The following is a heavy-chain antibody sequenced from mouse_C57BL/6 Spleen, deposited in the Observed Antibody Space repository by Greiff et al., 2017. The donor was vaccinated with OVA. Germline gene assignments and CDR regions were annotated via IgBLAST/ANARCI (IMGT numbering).Heavy chain of an antibody. CDR2: IWSGGST. J-gene: IGHJ4*01. Sequence: QVQLKQSGPGLVQPSQSLSISCTASGFSLTSYGVHWVRQSPGKGLEWLGVIWSGGSTDYDAAFISRLSISKDNSKSQVVFKMNSLQADDTAIYYCARKALYAMDDWGQGASVTVAS. V-gene: IGHV2-2*01. CDR3: ARKALYAMDD. CDR1: GFSLTSYG.